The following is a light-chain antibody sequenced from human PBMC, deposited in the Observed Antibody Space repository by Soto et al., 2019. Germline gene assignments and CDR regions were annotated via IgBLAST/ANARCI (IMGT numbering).Light chain of an antibody. Sequence: EIGITQSPATLSVSPGEGATLSCRASQSVSSKLAWYQQKPGQAPRLLIYGASTRATGIPARFSGSGSGTEFTLIISSLQSEDSAVYYCQQYNSWLWTFGQGTKVDI. V-gene: IGKV3-15*01. CDR3: QQYNSWLWT. CDR1: QSVSSK. J-gene: IGKJ1*01. CDR2: GAS.